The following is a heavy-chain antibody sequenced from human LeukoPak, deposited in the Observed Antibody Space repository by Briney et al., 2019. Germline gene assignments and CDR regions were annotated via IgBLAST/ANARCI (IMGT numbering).Heavy chain of an antibody. CDR2: INHSGST. CDR3: ARGLYSSGWYNWFDP. J-gene: IGHJ5*02. D-gene: IGHD6-19*01. CDR1: GGSFSGYY. Sequence: SETLSLTCVVYGGSFSGYYWSWIRQPPGKGLEWIGEINHSGSTNYNPSLKSRVTISVDTSKNQFSLKLSSVTAADTAVYYCARGLYSSGWYNWFDPRGQGTLVTVSS. V-gene: IGHV4-34*01.